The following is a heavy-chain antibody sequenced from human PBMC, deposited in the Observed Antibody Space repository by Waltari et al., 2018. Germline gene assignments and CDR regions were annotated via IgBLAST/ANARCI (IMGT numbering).Heavy chain of an antibody. Sequence: QVQLQQWGAGLLKPSETLSLTCAVYGGSFSGYYWSWIRHPPGNGLEWIGEINHSGSTNYNRSLKSRVTISVDTSKNQFSLKLSSGTAADTAVYDCARGFNHLGADYWGQGTLVTVAS. CDR3: ARGFNHLGADY. CDR2: INHSGST. D-gene: IGHD1-26*01. V-gene: IGHV4-34*01. J-gene: IGHJ4*02. CDR1: GGSFSGYY.